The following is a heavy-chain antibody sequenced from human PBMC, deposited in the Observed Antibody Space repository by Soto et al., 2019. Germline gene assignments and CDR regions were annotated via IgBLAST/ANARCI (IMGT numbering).Heavy chain of an antibody. J-gene: IGHJ6*02. Sequence: ASVKVSCKTSGYTFSGYYIHWVRQAPGQGLEWMGWINPSSGATNYVQKFQGRVTMTRDTSISTAYMELSGLRSDDTAVYYCARDIAYCGGDCYSPLYYYYGMDVWGQGTTVTVSS. CDR2: INPSSGAT. CDR1: GYTFSGYY. V-gene: IGHV1-2*02. D-gene: IGHD2-21*02. CDR3: ARDIAYCGGDCYSPLYYYYGMDV.